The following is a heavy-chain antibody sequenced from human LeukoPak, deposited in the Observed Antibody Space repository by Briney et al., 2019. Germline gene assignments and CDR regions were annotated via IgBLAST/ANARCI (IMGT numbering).Heavy chain of an antibody. D-gene: IGHD3-10*01. CDR3: ASEYYGSGSYGDY. Sequence: PGGPLRLSCAASGFTFSSYSMNWVRQAPGKGLEWVSSISSSSSYIYYADSVKGRFTISRDNAKNSLYLQMNSLRAEDTAVYYCASEYYGSGSYGDYWGQGTLVTVSS. CDR2: ISSSSSYI. CDR1: GFTFSSYS. V-gene: IGHV3-21*01. J-gene: IGHJ4*02.